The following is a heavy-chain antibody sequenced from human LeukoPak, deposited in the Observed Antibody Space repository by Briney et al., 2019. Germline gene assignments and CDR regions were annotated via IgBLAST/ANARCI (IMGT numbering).Heavy chain of an antibody. CDR1: GYTFTCYY. Sequence: ASVKVSCKASGYTFTCYYMHWVRQAPGQGLEWMGWINPNSGGTNYAQKFQGRVTMTRDTSISTAYMELSRLRSDDTAVYYCARSPTYYYDSSGYYLYWGQGTLVTVSS. D-gene: IGHD3-22*01. J-gene: IGHJ4*02. CDR2: INPNSGGT. CDR3: ARSPTYYYDSSGYYLY. V-gene: IGHV1-2*02.